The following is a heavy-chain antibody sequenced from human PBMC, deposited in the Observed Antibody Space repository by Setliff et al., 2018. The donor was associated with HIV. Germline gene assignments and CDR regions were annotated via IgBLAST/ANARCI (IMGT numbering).Heavy chain of an antibody. D-gene: IGHD6-19*01. CDR3: ARGSCSGCYLSDY. Sequence: ASVKVSCKAFGYTFSTNAIHWVRQAPGQRLEWMGYINAGDDNTRYSGKFQGRVTITRDTSANTAYMELSSLRSEDTAVYYCARGSCSGCYLSDYWGLGTLVSVSS. J-gene: IGHJ4*02. CDR2: INAGDDNT. V-gene: IGHV1-3*01. CDR1: GYTFSTNA.